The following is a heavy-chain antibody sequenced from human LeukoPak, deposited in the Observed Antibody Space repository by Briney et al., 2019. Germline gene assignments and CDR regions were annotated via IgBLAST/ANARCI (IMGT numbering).Heavy chain of an antibody. CDR1: RYTFTGYY. V-gene: IGHV1-2*02. J-gene: IGHJ4*02. CDR3: ARGSANFGEFDFDY. Sequence: ASVKVSCKASRYTFTGYYMHWVRQAPGQGLEWMGWINPNSGGTNYAQKFQGRVTMTRDTSISTAYMELTRLTSDDTAVCYCARGSANFGEFDFDYWGQGTLVTVSS. D-gene: IGHD3-10*01. CDR2: INPNSGGT.